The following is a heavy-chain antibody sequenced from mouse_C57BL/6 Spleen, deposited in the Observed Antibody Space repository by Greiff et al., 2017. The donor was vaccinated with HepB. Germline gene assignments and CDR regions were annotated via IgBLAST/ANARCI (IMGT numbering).Heavy chain of an antibody. CDR2: ISSGGDYI. V-gene: IGHV5-9-1*02. CDR3: TRERGTEPYYAMDY. D-gene: IGHD4-1*01. Sequence: DVMLVESGEGLVKPGGSLKLSCAASGFTFSSYAMSWVRQTPEKRLEWVAYISSGGDYIYYADTVKGRFTISRDNARNTLYLQMSSLKSEDTAMYYCTRERGTEPYYAMDYWGQGTSVTVSS. CDR1: GFTFSSYA. J-gene: IGHJ4*01.